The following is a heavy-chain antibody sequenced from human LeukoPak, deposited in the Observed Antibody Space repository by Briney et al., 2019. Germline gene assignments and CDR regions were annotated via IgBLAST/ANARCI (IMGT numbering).Heavy chain of an antibody. CDR1: GGSFSGYY. D-gene: IGHD3-22*01. Sequence: SETLSLTCAVYGGSFSGYYWSWIRQPPGKGLEWIGEISHSGSTNYNPSLKSRVTISVDTSKNQFSLKLSPVTAADTAVYYCARGRFFSYYDSSGYKRDAFDIWGQGTMVTVSS. CDR3: ARGRFFSYYDSSGYKRDAFDI. V-gene: IGHV4-34*01. CDR2: ISHSGST. J-gene: IGHJ3*02.